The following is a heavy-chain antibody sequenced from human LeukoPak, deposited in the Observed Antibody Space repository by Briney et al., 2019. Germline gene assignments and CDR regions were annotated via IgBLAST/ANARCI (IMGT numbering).Heavy chain of an antibody. J-gene: IGHJ4*02. CDR2: IGGVAGSA. CDR3: AKDRGDGSNRDGFFDY. D-gene: IGHD5-24*01. Sequence: PGGSLRLSCAASGFTFSNYAMSWVRQAPGKGLEWVSGIGGVAGSAYYADSVKGRFTISSDNSNNTLYLQMNSLRVEDTAAYYCAKDRGDGSNRDGFFDYWGQGTLVTVSS. CDR1: GFTFSNYA. V-gene: IGHV3-23*01.